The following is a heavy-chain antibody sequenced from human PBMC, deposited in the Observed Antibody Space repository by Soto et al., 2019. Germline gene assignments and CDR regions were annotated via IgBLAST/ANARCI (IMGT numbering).Heavy chain of an antibody. J-gene: IGHJ4*02. CDR1: GGSISSYY. CDR2: IYTSGST. Sequence: SETLSLTCTVSGGSISSYYWSWIRQPAGKGLEWIGRIYTSGSTNHNPSLKSRVTMSVDTSKNQFSLKLSSVTAADTAVYYCARDEYYDSSGYAAYWGQGTLVTVSS. D-gene: IGHD3-22*01. CDR3: ARDEYYDSSGYAAY. V-gene: IGHV4-4*07.